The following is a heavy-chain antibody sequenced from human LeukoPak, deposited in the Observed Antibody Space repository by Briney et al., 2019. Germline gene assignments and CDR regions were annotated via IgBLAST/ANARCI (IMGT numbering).Heavy chain of an antibody. CDR3: ARDLDGPENY. D-gene: IGHD3-3*01. J-gene: IGHJ4*02. CDR1: GVTVSSTD. V-gene: IGHV3-53*01. CDR2: IFSGGGT. Sequence: PGGSLRLSCAVSGVTVSSTDMSWVRQAPGKGLEWVSVIFSGGGTYYTGSVKGRFTISRDNSKNTLYLQMNSLRAEDTAVYYCARDLDGPENYWGRGTLVTVSS.